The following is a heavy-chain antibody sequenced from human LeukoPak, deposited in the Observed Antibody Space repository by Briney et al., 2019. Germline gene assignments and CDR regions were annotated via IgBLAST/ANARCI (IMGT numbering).Heavy chain of an antibody. V-gene: IGHV4-34*01. CDR2: INHSGST. CDR3: ARGSSSSPLRY. J-gene: IGHJ4*02. CDR1: GGSFSGYY. Sequence: KPSETLSLTCAVYGGSFSGYYWSGIRQPPGKGLEWIGEINHSGSTNYNPSLKSRVTTSVDTSKNQFSLKLRSVTAADTAVYYCARGSSSSPLRYWGQGTLVTVSS. D-gene: IGHD6-19*01.